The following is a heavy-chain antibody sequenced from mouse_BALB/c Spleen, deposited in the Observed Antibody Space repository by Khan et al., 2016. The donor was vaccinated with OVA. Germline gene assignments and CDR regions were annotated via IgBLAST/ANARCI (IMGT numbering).Heavy chain of an antibody. Sequence: EVQLQESGPELVKPGASVKISCKASGYSFTGYFMNWVMQSHGKSLEWIGRINPHIGETFYNQKFKGKATLTVDESSSTAHMERRRLASKDSAVYYCARIYRSYFDYWGQGTTLTVSS. CDR2: INPHIGET. D-gene: IGHD1-1*01. J-gene: IGHJ2*01. CDR1: GYSFTGYF. V-gene: IGHV1-20*02. CDR3: ARIYRSYFDY.